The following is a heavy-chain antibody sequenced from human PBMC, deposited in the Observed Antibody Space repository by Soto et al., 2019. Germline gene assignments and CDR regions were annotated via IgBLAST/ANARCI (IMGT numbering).Heavy chain of an antibody. CDR2: ISYDGSNQ. V-gene: IGHV3-30*18. CDR1: GFTFNIYG. CDR3: AKDQASGQGSFDS. J-gene: IGHJ4*02. Sequence: XGSLGLSCAASGFTFNIYGMHGVRQAPDKGLEWVALISYDGSNQYYADSVKGRFTISRDNSKNTLFLQMNSLRADDTAVYYCAKDQASGQGSFDSWGQGTLVTVSS.